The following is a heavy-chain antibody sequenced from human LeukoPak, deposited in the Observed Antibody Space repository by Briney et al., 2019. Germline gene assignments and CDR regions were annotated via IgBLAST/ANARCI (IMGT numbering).Heavy chain of an antibody. D-gene: IGHD3-10*01. CDR2: IYSGGST. J-gene: IGHJ5*01. CDR3: AREVWFGIPWFDP. CDR1: GFTVSSNY. V-gene: IGHV3-66*01. Sequence: PGGSLRLSCAASGFTVSSNYMSWVRQAPGKGLEWVSVIYSGGSTYYADSVKGRFTISRDNSKNTLYLQMNSLRAEDTAVYYCAREVWFGIPWFDPWGQGTTVTVSS.